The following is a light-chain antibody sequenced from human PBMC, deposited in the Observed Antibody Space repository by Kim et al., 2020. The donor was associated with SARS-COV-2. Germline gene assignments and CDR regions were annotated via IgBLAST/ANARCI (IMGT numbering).Light chain of an antibody. CDR1: SLSHYY. V-gene: IGLV3-19*01. CDR2: HKN. Sequence: QTVRVACHGDSLSHYYAICYQQKPPQAPPRVISHKNNRTAGIPDRFSGATTVNTAAFTITGAQAEDEADYYCCSRDSGGNHIIFGGGTKVTVL. CDR3: CSRDSGGNHII. J-gene: IGLJ6*01.